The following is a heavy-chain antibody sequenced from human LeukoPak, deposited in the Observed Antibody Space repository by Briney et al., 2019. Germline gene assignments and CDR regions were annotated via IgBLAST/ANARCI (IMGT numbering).Heavy chain of an antibody. D-gene: IGHD2-15*01. V-gene: IGHV4-39*07. J-gene: IGHJ3*02. CDR1: GGSISSSSYY. CDR3: VEVVAGAFDI. Sequence: SETLSLTCTVSGGSISSSSYYWGWIRQPPGKGLEWIGSIYYSGSTYYNPSLKSRVTISVDTSKNQFSLKLSSVTAADTAVYYCVEVVAGAFDIWGQGTMVTVSS. CDR2: IYYSGST.